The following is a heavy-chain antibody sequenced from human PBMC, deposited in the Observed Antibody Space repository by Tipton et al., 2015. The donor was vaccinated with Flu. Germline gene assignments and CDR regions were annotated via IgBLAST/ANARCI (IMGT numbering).Heavy chain of an antibody. CDR3: AKAIDYGPSYYFDY. Sequence: SGGGLVQPGRSLRLSCAASGFTFDAYAMYWVRQAPGKGLERVSGISWNSVNIDYVDSVRGRFTISRDNAKNSLYLQMNSLRVEDTALYYCAKAIDYGPSYYFDYWCQGTLVTVSS. V-gene: IGHV3-9*01. D-gene: IGHD4-17*01. CDR2: ISWNSVNI. CDR1: GFTFDAYA. J-gene: IGHJ4*02.